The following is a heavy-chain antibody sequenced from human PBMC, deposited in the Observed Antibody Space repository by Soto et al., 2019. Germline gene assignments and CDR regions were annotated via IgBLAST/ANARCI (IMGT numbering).Heavy chain of an antibody. J-gene: IGHJ6*02. D-gene: IGHD1-1*01. CDR3: ARVTPGNNLYYFSGMDV. V-gene: IGHV3-30-3*01. CDR1: GFTFGTYA. CDR2: ISYEVSNT. Sequence: GGSLRLSCVASGFTFGTYAIHWVRQAPGKGLQWVALISYEVSNTYYADSVKGRFTVSRDNSKSTLYLQMNSLRPEDTGVYYCARVTPGNNLYYFSGMDVWGQGTWVTVSS.